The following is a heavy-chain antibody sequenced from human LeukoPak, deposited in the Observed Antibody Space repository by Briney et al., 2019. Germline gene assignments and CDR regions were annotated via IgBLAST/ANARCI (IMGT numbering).Heavy chain of an antibody. CDR3: ARGPIYSGSYYGY. V-gene: IGHV1-69*05. CDR1: GGTFSSYA. D-gene: IGHD1-26*01. Sequence: SVKVSCEASGGTFSSYAISWVRQAPGQGLEWMGRIIPIFGTANYAQKFQGRVTITTDESTSTAYMELSSLRSEDTAVYYCARGPIYSGSYYGYWGQGTLVTVSS. J-gene: IGHJ4*02. CDR2: IIPIFGTA.